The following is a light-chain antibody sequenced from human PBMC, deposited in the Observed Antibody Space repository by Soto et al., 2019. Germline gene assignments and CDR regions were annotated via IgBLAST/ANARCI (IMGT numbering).Light chain of an antibody. Sequence: QPALSQPPSVSGAPGQRVTISCTGSSSNIGAGYDVHWYQHVPGTAPRLLIFGNSNRPSGVPDRFSGSKSGPSAFLAITGIQAADEADYYCQSYDNSLSGAGVFGNGNKVTVL. CDR2: GNS. CDR1: SSNIGAGYD. J-gene: IGLJ1*01. V-gene: IGLV1-40*01. CDR3: QSYDNSLSGAGV.